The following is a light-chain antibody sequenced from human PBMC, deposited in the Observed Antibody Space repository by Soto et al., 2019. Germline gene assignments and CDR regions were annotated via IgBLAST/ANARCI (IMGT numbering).Light chain of an antibody. Sequence: QSALTQPASVSGSPGQSITISCTGTSSDVGGYNYVSWYQQHPGKAPKLMIYDLSNRPSGVSNRFSGSKSGNTASLTISGLQAEDEADYYCSSYTSSSTLETVFGGGTKLTVL. V-gene: IGLV2-14*01. CDR1: SSDVGGYNY. CDR3: SSYTSSSTLETV. CDR2: DLS. J-gene: IGLJ2*01.